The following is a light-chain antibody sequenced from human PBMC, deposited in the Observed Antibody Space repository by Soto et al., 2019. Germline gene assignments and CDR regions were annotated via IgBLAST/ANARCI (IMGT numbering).Light chain of an antibody. J-gene: IGKJ3*01. Sequence: EIVLTQSPATLSLSPGERATLSCRASQSVSSYLAWYQQKPGQAPRLLIYDASNRATGIPARFSGSGSRTDLSLAISRPEREDFAVYYCQQRSDWPPSFGPGTKVHIK. CDR3: QQRSDWPPS. CDR2: DAS. CDR1: QSVSSY. V-gene: IGKV3-11*01.